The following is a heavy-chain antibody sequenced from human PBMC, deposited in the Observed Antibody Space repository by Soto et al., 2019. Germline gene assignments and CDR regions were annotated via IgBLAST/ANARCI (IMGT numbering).Heavy chain of an antibody. CDR3: ARYLYRDFWSGYSPENYYYMDV. V-gene: IGHV5-51*01. D-gene: IGHD3-3*01. CDR1: GYSFTSYW. CDR2: IYPGDSDT. Sequence: PGESLKISCKGSGYSFTSYWIGWVRQMPGKGLEWMGIIYPGDSDTRYSPSFQGQVTISADKSISTAYLQWSSLKASDTAMYYCARYLYRDFWSGYSPENYYYMDVWGKGTTVTVSS. J-gene: IGHJ6*03.